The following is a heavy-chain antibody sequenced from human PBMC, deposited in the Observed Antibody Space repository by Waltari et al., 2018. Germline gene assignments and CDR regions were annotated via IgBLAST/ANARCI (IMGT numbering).Heavy chain of an antibody. D-gene: IGHD6-6*01. CDR2: IYYSGST. CDR1: GGSISNYY. CDR3: ARQSSSASFFDS. J-gene: IGHJ4*02. Sequence: QVQLQESGPGLVKPSETLSLTCTVSGGSISNYYWSWVRQSPGKGLEWIGDIYYSGSTNYNPSLKIRVAISIDMSKKQFSLKLSSVTAADTAVYYCARQSSSASFFDSWGQGTLVTVSS. V-gene: IGHV4-59*01.